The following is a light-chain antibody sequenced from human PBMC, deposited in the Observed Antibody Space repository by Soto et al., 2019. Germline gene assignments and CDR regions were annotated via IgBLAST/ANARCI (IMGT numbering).Light chain of an antibody. CDR2: GAS. CDR3: QQYGSSPLYT. CDR1: QSVSSSY. V-gene: IGKV3-20*01. J-gene: IGKJ2*01. Sequence: EIVLTQSPGTLSLSPGERATLSCRASQSVSSSYLAWYQQKPGQAPRLLIYGASSRATGIPDRFSGSGSGKDFPLTISRLEPEDFAVYYCQQYGSSPLYTFGQGTKLDIK.